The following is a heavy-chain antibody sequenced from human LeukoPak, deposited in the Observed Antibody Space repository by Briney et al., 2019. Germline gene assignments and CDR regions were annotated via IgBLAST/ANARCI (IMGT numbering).Heavy chain of an antibody. CDR1: GFTFSSSW. V-gene: IGHV3-7*01. CDR2: IKQDGSVR. D-gene: IGHD2-8*01. CDR3: TRDRVCHTFDY. Sequence: GGSLRLSCAASGFTFSSSWMTWVRQAPGKGLEWVANIKQDGSVRNYVYSVKGRFTISRDSAKNSLYLQMNSLRDADSAVYYCTRDRVCHTFDYWGQGTLVTVSS. J-gene: IGHJ4*02.